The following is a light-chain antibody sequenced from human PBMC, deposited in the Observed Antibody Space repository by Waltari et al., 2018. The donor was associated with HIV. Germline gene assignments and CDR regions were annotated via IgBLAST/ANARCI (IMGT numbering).Light chain of an antibody. CDR1: KSDFGHYNF. CDR2: EIM. V-gene: IGLV2-14*01. J-gene: IGLJ2*01. Sequence: QSVLTQPASVSAFPGQSITISCTGAKSDFGHYNFVSWYQKPPGKVPTVIIYEIMTRPSGVSVRFSGSKSGNTASLTISRLRAEDEADYYCTSYTANDTVIFGGGTKVTVL. CDR3: TSYTANDTVI.